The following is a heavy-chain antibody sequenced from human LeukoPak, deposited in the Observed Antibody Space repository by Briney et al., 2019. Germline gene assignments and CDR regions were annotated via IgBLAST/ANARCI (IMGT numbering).Heavy chain of an antibody. Sequence: ASVKVSCKPSGYTFTDYYIHWVRQAPGQGLEWMGWINPNSGETNSAQKFQGRVTMTGDTSISTAYMELRRVTSDDTAVYYCARDRDYSNTERGFDYWGQGTLVTVSS. V-gene: IGHV1-2*02. D-gene: IGHD4-11*01. J-gene: IGHJ4*02. CDR1: GYTFTDYY. CDR2: INPNSGET. CDR3: ARDRDYSNTERGFDY.